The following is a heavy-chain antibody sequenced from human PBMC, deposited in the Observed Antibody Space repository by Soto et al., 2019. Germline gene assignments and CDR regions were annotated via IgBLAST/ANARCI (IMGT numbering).Heavy chain of an antibody. CDR2: IRSKAYGGTT. CDR1: GFTFGDYA. J-gene: IGHJ4*02. V-gene: IGHV3-49*04. CDR3: TTEGYYYDSSGYLLTR. Sequence: GGSLRLSCAASGFTFGDYAMSWVRQAPGKGLEWVGFIRSKAYGGTTEYAASVKGRFTISRDDSKSIAYLQMNSLKTEDTAVYYCTTEGYYYDSSGYLLTRWGQGTLVKVSS. D-gene: IGHD3-22*01.